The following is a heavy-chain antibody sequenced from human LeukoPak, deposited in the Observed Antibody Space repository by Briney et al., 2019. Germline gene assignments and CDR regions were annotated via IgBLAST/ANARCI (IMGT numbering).Heavy chain of an antibody. J-gene: IGHJ4*02. D-gene: IGHD6-19*01. CDR1: GFTFSSYA. CDR3: ARDPPGIAVADSYYFDY. Sequence: PGGSLRLSCAASGFTFSSYAMHWVRQAPGKGLEWEAVISYDGSNKYYADSVKGRFTISRDNSKNTLYLQMNSLRAEDTAVYYCARDPPGIAVADSYYFDYWGQGTLVTVSS. CDR2: ISYDGSNK. V-gene: IGHV3-30-3*01.